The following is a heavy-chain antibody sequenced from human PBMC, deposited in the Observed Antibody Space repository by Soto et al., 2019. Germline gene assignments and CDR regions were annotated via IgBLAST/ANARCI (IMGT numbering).Heavy chain of an antibody. CDR2: ISAYNGNT. J-gene: IGHJ6*02. CDR1: GYTFTSYG. Sequence: ASVKVSCKASGYTFTSYGISWVRQAPGQGLEWMGWISAYNGNTNYAQKLQGRVTMTTDTSTSTAYMELRSLRSDDTAVYYCAREVGNYDFWSGYYNPHYYYGMDVWGQGTTVTVS. V-gene: IGHV1-18*04. D-gene: IGHD3-3*01. CDR3: AREVGNYDFWSGYYNPHYYYGMDV.